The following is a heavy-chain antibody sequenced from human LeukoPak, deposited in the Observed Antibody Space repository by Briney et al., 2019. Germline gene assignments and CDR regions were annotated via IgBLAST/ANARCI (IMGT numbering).Heavy chain of an antibody. V-gene: IGHV4-59*08. CDR3: ARHPYSNFVLDY. J-gene: IGHJ4*02. Sequence: SETLSLTCTVSGGSISNYYWSWIRQPPGRGLEWIGYIYFRGDTKYTPSLKSRVTISVDTSKNQFSLKMSSVTAADTAVYYCARHPYSNFVLDYWGQGTQVIVSS. D-gene: IGHD4-11*01. CDR2: IYFRGDT. CDR1: GGSISNYY.